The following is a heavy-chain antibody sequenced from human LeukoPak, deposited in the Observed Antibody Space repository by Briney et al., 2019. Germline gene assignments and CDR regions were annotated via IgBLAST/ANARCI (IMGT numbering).Heavy chain of an antibody. V-gene: IGHV4-34*01. CDR3: ARGSSGWYSELNWFDP. D-gene: IGHD6-19*01. CDR1: GFTFSSYS. Sequence: GSLTVSCAASGFTFSSYSMHWIRQPPGKGLAWIGEINHSGSSNYNPALKSRVTISVDTSKNQSSLKLSSVTAADTAVYYCARGSSGWYSELNWFDPWGQGTLVTVSS. CDR2: INHSGSS. J-gene: IGHJ5*02.